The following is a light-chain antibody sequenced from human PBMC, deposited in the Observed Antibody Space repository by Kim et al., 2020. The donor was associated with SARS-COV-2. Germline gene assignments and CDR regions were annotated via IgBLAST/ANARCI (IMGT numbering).Light chain of an antibody. CDR2: RTV. V-gene: IGLV1-47*01. CDR1: SHTIGPNS. CDR3: AAWDDNLSGYV. J-gene: IGLJ1*01. Sequence: GQRFTISSSGSSHTIGPNSDYCYQQLPETAPKVLIYRTVQRPSGVPDRFSGSKSGTSASLAISGLRSDDEAEYYCAAWDDNLSGYVFGIGTKVTVL.